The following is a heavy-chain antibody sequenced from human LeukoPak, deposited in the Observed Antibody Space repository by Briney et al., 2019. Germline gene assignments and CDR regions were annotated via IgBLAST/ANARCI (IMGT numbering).Heavy chain of an antibody. Sequence: GGSLRLSCAASGFTFSRYWISWVRQAPGKGLEWVANIKEDGSEKYYVDSVEGRFTISRDNAKDSLYLQMNSLRAEDTAVYYCARDESWGQGTMVTVSS. CDR3: ARDES. CDR1: GFTFSRYW. V-gene: IGHV3-7*01. CDR2: IKEDGSEK. J-gene: IGHJ3*01.